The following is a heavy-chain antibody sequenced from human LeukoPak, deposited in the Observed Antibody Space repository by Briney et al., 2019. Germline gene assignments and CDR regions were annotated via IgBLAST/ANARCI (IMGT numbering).Heavy chain of an antibody. CDR3: AKDRGVWTPHDY. V-gene: IGHV1-18*01. CDR2: IRVYNGNT. Sequence: ASVKVSCKASGGTFSSYGITWVRQAPGQGLEWMGWIRVYNGNTNYAQKLQGRVTMTTDTSTSTAYMELNSLRSEDTAVYYCAKDRGVWTPHDYWGQGTLVTVSS. J-gene: IGHJ4*02. D-gene: IGHD1-1*01. CDR1: GGTFSSYG.